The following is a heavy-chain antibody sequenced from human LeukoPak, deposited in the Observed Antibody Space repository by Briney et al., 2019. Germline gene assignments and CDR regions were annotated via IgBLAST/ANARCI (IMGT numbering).Heavy chain of an antibody. CDR3: ARFTVYSSSWYFDY. CDR2: INHSGST. Sequence: SETLSLTCAVYGGSFSGYYWSWIRQPPGEGLEWIGEINHSGSTNYNPSLKSRVTISVDTSKNQFSLKLSSVTAADTAVYYCARFTVYSSSWYFDYWGQGTLVTVSS. J-gene: IGHJ4*02. V-gene: IGHV4-34*01. CDR1: GGSFSGYY. D-gene: IGHD6-13*01.